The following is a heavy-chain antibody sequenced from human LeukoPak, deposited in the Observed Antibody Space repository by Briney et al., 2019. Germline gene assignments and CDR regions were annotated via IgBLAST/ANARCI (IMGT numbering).Heavy chain of an antibody. J-gene: IGHJ3*02. D-gene: IGHD3/OR15-3a*01. Sequence: SETLSLTCAVYGGSFSGYYWSWIRQPPGKGLEWIGEINHGGSTNYNPSLKSRVTISVDTSKNQFSLKLSSVTAADTAVYYCHGTGSSAFDIWAKGQWSPSLQ. CDR3: HGTGSSAFDI. V-gene: IGHV4-34*01. CDR2: INHGGST. CDR1: GGSFSGYY.